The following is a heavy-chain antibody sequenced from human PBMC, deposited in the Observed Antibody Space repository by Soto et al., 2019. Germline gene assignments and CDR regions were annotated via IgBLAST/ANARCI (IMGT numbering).Heavy chain of an antibody. D-gene: IGHD5-18*01. CDR3: AKRAYSYGYSLPQTAYYGMDV. V-gene: IGHV3-30*18. Sequence: GGSLKLSCASIRFAFYSSYMEWVVEAASKVLEWVAVISYDGSNKYYADSVKGRFTISRDNSKNTLYLQMNSLRAEDTAVYYCAKRAYSYGYSLPQTAYYGMDVWGQGT. J-gene: IGHJ6*02. CDR2: ISYDGSNK. CDR1: RFAFYSSY.